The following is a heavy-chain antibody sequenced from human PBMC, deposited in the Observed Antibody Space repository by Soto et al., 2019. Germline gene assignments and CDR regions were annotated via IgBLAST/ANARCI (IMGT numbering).Heavy chain of an antibody. V-gene: IGHV3-30-3*01. CDR3: AKDQSGSYLDY. Sequence: QVQLVESGGGVVQPGTSLRLSCAASGFTFSNYAMHWVRQAPGKGLEWVAIISYDGNNKYYADSVKGRFSISRDNSKNTLYLQMNSLRVEDTAVYHCAKDQSGSYLDYWGLGSLVTVSS. D-gene: IGHD1-26*01. J-gene: IGHJ4*02. CDR2: ISYDGNNK. CDR1: GFTFSNYA.